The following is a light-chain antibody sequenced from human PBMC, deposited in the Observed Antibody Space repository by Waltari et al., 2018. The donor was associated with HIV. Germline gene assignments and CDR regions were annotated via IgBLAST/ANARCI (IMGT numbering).Light chain of an antibody. CDR1: KLGDKY. CDR3: QAWDSSAVV. J-gene: IGLJ2*01. Sequence: SYELTQPPSVSVSPGQTATITCSGDKLGDKYVSWYQQRPGQSPVLVIYQDTGRPSGIPERLSGSNFGNTATLTISGTQAMDEADYYCQAWDSSAVVFGGGTKLTVL. V-gene: IGLV3-1*01. CDR2: QDT.